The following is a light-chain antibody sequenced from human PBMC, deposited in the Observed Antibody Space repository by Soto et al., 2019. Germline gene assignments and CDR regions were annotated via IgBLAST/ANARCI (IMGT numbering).Light chain of an antibody. CDR3: QQYDNWPRT. V-gene: IGKV3-15*01. J-gene: IGKJ1*01. Sequence: TLSVSPGERGTLSCRASQDISSNLAWYQQKPGQAPRLLIHGASTRATGIPARFSGSGSGTRFTLTIASLQSEDFAVYYCQQYDNWPRTFGQGTKVDIK. CDR1: QDISSN. CDR2: GAS.